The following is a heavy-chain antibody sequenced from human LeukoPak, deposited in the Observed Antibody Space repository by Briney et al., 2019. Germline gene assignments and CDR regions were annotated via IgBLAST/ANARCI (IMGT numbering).Heavy chain of an antibody. Sequence: PGGSLRLSCAASGFIFTGYFMSWVRQAPGKGLEWVSAISGSGGSTYYADSVKGRFTISRDNSKNTLYLQMNSLRAEDTAVYYCASQYSGSYYWGQGTLVTVSS. V-gene: IGHV3-23*01. CDR3: ASQYSGSYY. J-gene: IGHJ4*02. CDR1: GFIFTGYF. D-gene: IGHD1-26*01. CDR2: ISGSGGST.